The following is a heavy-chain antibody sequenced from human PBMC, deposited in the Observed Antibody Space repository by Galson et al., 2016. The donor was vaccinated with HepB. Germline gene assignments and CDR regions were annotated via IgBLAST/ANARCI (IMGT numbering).Heavy chain of an antibody. D-gene: IGHD3-22*01. V-gene: IGHV3-7*01. CDR2: INQGGGGT. CDR1: GFSLSNSW. CDR3: ARKRYYYDASDMGWFDP. Sequence: SLRLSCAASGFSLSNSWMTWVRQTPGRELEWVATINQGGGGTLADSVKGRFTFSRDNTKNSLYLQMSSLRAEDTAVYYCARKRYYYDASDMGWFDPWGQGTVVAVSS. J-gene: IGHJ5*02.